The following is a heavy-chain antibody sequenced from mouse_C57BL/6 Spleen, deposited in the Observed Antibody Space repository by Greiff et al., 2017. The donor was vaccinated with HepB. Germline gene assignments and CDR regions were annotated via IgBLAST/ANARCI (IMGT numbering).Heavy chain of an antibody. CDR3: TGGGSFFFDY. CDR1: GYTFTDYE. Sequence: VQLQQSGAELVRPGASVTLSCKASGYTFTDYEMHWVRQTPVHGLEWIGAIDPETGGTAYNQKFTGKAILTADKSSSTAYMELRSLTCEDAAVYYCTGGGSFFFDYWGQGTTLTVAS. D-gene: IGHD1-1*02. CDR2: IDPETGGT. V-gene: IGHV1-15*01. J-gene: IGHJ2*01.